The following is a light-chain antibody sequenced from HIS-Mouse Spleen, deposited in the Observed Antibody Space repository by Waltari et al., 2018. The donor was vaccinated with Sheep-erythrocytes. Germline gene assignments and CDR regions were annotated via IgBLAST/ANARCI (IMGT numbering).Light chain of an antibody. V-gene: IGLV3-1*01. Sequence: SYELTQPPSVSVSPGQTASITCSGDKLGDKYACWYQQKPGQSPVLVIYQDSKRPSGIPGRLSGSNSGNTATLTIIGTQAMDEADYYCQAWDSSTAVFGGGTKLTVL. J-gene: IGLJ2*01. CDR1: KLGDKY. CDR2: QDS. CDR3: QAWDSSTAV.